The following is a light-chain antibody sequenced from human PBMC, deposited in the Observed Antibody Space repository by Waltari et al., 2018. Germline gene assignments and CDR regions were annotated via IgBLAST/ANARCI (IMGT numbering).Light chain of an antibody. J-gene: IGKJ1*01. Sequence: IVLTQSPGTLSLSPGERATLPCRASQSVSSSYLAWYQQKPGQAPRILIYGASSRAAGTPDRFSGSESGTDFTLTISSLEPEDAAVYYCQQYGRTFGQGTKVEIK. CDR3: QQYGRT. CDR1: QSVSSSY. CDR2: GAS. V-gene: IGKV3-20*01.